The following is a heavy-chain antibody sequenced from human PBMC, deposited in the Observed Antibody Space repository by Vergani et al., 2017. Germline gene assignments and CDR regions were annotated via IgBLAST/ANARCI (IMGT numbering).Heavy chain of an antibody. V-gene: IGHV3-23*01. CDR2: ISDSGDST. Sequence: EVQLLESGGGLVQPGGSLRLSCAASGFTFNIYAISWVRQAPGKGLEWVSAISDSGDSTFYADSVKGRFTISRDNSKNTLYLQMNSLRVEDTAVYYCAKPYYYDSSGYLRPLFASWGQGTLVTVSS. CDR3: AKPYYYDSSGYLRPLFAS. J-gene: IGHJ4*02. CDR1: GFTFNIYA. D-gene: IGHD3-22*01.